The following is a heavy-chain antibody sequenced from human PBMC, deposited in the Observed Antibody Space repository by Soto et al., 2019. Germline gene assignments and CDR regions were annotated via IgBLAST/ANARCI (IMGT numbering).Heavy chain of an antibody. Sequence: PRESLKISCKGSGYSFTSFWSRWVRQMPGKGLECMVLIYLPDSDTRYIPYFQGQCTCPADKSISTAYLQWSSLKASDTAMYYCAGGGVRLAITRTRDYYGMDVWGKGTTVTVAS. V-gene: IGHV5-51*01. D-gene: IGHD3-10*02. CDR3: AGGGVRLAITRTRDYYGMDV. CDR2: IYLPDSDT. CDR1: GYSFTSFW. J-gene: IGHJ6*04.